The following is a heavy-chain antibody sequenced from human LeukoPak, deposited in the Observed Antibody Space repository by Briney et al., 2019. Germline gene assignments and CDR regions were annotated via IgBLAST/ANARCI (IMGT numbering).Heavy chain of an antibody. CDR2: IISKAGGETT. D-gene: IGHD2-15*01. CDR1: GFTFSNAW. Sequence: PGGSLRLSCAASGFTFSNAWMSWVRQAPGKGLEWVGRIISKAGGETTDYAAPVKGRFIISRDDSRNTVYLQMKSLKTEDTAVYYCCTQRTSSSCGLWGQGTLVTVSS. V-gene: IGHV3-15*01. J-gene: IGHJ4*02. CDR3: CTQRTSSSCGL.